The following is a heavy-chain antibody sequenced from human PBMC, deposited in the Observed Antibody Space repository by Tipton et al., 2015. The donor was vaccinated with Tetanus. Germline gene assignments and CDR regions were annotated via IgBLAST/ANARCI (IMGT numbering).Heavy chain of an antibody. CDR3: ARGGVGYYYDSSGPKGIWFDP. J-gene: IGHJ5*02. Sequence: GLVKPSQTLSLTCAISGDSVSSNSAAWNWIRQSPSRGLEWLGRTYYRSKWYNDYAVSVKSRITINPDTSKNQFSLKLSSVTAADTAVYYCARGGVGYYYDSSGPKGIWFDPWGQGTLVTVSS. CDR2: TYYRSKWYN. CDR1: GDSVSSNSAA. D-gene: IGHD3-22*01. V-gene: IGHV6-1*01.